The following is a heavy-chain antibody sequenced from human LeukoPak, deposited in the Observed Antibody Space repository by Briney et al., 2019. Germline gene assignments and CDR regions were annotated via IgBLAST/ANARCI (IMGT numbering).Heavy chain of an antibody. Sequence: PGGSLRLSCAASGFTFSSYWMHWVRQAPGKGLVWVSRINSDGSSTSYADSVKGRFTISRDNAKNTLYLQMNSLRAEDTAVHYCARAILRGVIHGWGQGTLVTVSS. CDR2: INSDGSST. CDR1: GFTFSSYW. V-gene: IGHV3-74*01. J-gene: IGHJ4*02. D-gene: IGHD3-10*01. CDR3: ARAILRGVIHG.